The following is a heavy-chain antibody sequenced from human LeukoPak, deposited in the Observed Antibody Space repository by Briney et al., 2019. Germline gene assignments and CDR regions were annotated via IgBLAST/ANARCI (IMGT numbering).Heavy chain of an antibody. J-gene: IGHJ4*02. D-gene: IGHD3-22*01. Sequence: SETLSLTCTVSGGSISSYYWSWIRQPPGKGLEWIGYIYYSGSTNYNPSLKSRVTISVDTSKNQFSLKLSSVTAADTVVYYCARLHYDSRKTAFDYWGQGTLVTVSS. CDR1: GGSISSYY. CDR3: ARLHYDSRKTAFDY. V-gene: IGHV4-59*08. CDR2: IYYSGST.